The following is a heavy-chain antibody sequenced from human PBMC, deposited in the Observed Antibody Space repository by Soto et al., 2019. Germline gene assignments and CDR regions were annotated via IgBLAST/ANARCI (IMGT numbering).Heavy chain of an antibody. CDR3: AKLPAAQSYFDF. CDR2: ISGSGGST. Sequence: EVQLLDSGGGLVQPGGSLRLSCAASGFTFITYAMSWVRQAPGKGLEWVSIISGSGGSTDYPDSVKGRFTISRDNSKNTLYLQMNTLRADDTAVYYCAKLPAAQSYFDFWGQGTLVTVSS. D-gene: IGHD2-2*01. CDR1: GFTFITYA. V-gene: IGHV3-23*01. J-gene: IGHJ4*02.